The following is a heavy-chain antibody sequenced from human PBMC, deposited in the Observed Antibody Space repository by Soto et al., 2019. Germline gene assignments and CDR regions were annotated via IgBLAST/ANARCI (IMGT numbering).Heavy chain of an antibody. CDR2: IYYSGST. CDR3: VVQQKLPWVNF. Sequence: PSETLSLTCTVSGGSISSYYWSWIRQPPGKGLEWIGYIYYSGSTNYNPSLKSRVTISVDTSKNQFSLKLSSVTAADTAMYYCVVQQKLPWVNFWGHGTLVTVSS. V-gene: IGHV4-59*01. CDR1: GGSISSYY. J-gene: IGHJ5*01. D-gene: IGHD6-13*01.